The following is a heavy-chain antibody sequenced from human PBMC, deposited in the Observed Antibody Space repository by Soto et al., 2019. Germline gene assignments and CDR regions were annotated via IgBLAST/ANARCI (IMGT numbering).Heavy chain of an antibody. J-gene: IGHJ4*02. V-gene: IGHV4-31*03. CDR3: ARVGYYYDSSGYFDY. D-gene: IGHD3-22*01. CDR1: GGSISSGGYY. Sequence: SETLSLTCTVSGGSISSGGYYWSWIRQHPGKCLEWIGYIYYSGSTYYNPSLKSRVTISVDTSKNQFSLKLSSVTAADTAVYYCARVGYYYDSSGYFDYWGQGTLVTVSS. CDR2: IYYSGST.